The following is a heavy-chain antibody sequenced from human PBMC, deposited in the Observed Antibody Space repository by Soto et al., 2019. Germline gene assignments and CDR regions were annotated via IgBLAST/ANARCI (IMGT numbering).Heavy chain of an antibody. Sequence: SQTLSLTCAVSGGSISSGGYSWNWIRQPPGKGLAWIGYSYLSGSTYSKPALMSRVTVSVDTSKNQFCRNLSSVTAADTAVYFCARAAANIRRYWYFDLLGRGTLVT. J-gene: IGHJ2*01. CDR2: SYLSGST. D-gene: IGHD2-15*01. CDR1: GGSISSGGYS. V-gene: IGHV4-30-2*01. CDR3: ARAAANIRRYWYFDL.